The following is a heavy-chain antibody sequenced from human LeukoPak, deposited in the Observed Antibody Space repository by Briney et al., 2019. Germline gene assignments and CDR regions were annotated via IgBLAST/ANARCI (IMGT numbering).Heavy chain of an antibody. J-gene: IGHJ3*02. CDR1: GGSFSGYY. V-gene: IGHV4-34*01. CDR2: INHSGST. D-gene: IGHD3-3*01. CDR3: ARGRSTIFGVVIYDAFDI. Sequence: ASETLSLTCAVYGGSFSGYYWSWIRQPPGKGLEWIGEINHSGSTNYNPSLKSRVTISVDTSKNQFSLKLSSVTAADTAAYYCARGRSTIFGVVIYDAFDIWGQGTMVTVSS.